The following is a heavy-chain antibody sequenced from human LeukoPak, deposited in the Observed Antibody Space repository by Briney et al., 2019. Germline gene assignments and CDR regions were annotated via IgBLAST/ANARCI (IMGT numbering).Heavy chain of an antibody. CDR3: ARGPGTVGLSP. V-gene: IGHV4-34*01. Sequence: SETLALTCNVSGGSFTNYYWIWIRQTPAKGLEGMGQINHRGDTSYNPSLKSRVTLSVDRSKNQFSLKVPSVTAADTGVYYCARGPGTVGLSPWGQGTLVTVSS. D-gene: IGHD1/OR15-1a*01. J-gene: IGHJ5*02. CDR1: GGSFTNYY. CDR2: INHRGDT.